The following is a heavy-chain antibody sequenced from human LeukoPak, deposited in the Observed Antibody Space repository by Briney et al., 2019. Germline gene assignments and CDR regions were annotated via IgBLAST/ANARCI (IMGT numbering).Heavy chain of an antibody. D-gene: IGHD5-12*01. CDR2: INHNGNVN. J-gene: IGHJ6*02. CDR3: ARGGYSDSDLYYSGMDV. V-gene: IGHV3-7*03. CDR1: GFTFSSYW. Sequence: GGSLRLSCAASGFTFSSYWMNWARQAPGKGLEWVASINHNGNVNYYVDSVKGRFTISRDNARNSLYLQMNSLRAEDTALYFCARGGYSDSDLYYSGMDVWGQGTTVTVSS.